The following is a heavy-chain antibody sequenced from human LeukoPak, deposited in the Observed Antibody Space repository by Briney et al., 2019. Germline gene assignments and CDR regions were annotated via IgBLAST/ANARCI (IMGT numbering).Heavy chain of an antibody. Sequence: SGKVSCKASGGTFSSYAISWVRQAPGQGLEWMGRIIPILGIANYAQKFQGRVTITADKSTSTAYMELSSLRSEDTAVYYCARDYYGSGSYPSPPSSHLWGRGTLVTVSS. CDR2: IIPILGIA. CDR3: ARDYYGSGSYPSPPSSHL. D-gene: IGHD3-10*01. CDR1: GGTFSSYA. J-gene: IGHJ2*01. V-gene: IGHV1-69*04.